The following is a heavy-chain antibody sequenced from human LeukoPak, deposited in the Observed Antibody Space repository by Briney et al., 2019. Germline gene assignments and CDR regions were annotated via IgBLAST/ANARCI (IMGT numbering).Heavy chain of an antibody. Sequence: APVTVSCKASGYTFTNYYMHWVRQAPGQGLEWMGIINPSGGSTSYAQKFQGRVTMTRDTSTSTVYMELSSLRSEDTAVYYCARVAVTDGWFDPWGQGTLVTVSS. J-gene: IGHJ5*02. CDR1: GYTFTNYY. V-gene: IGHV1-46*01. CDR3: ARVAVTDGWFDP. D-gene: IGHD4-11*01. CDR2: INPSGGST.